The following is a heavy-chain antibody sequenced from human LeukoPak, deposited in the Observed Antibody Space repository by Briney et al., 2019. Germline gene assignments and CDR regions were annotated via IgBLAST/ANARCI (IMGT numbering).Heavy chain of an antibody. CDR2: IIPIFGTA. Sequence: SVKVSCKASGGTFSSYAISWVRQDPGQGLEWMGGIIPIFGTANYAQKFQGRVTITADESTSTAYMELSSLRSEDTAVYYCARTHDSSGYYPYYYYGMDVWGQGTTVTVSS. CDR1: GGTFSSYA. J-gene: IGHJ6*02. CDR3: ARTHDSSGYYPYYYYGMDV. V-gene: IGHV1-69*13. D-gene: IGHD3-22*01.